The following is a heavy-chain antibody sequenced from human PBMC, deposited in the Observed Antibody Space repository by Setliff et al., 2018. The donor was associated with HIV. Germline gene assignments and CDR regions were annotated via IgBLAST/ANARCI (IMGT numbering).Heavy chain of an antibody. CDR3: ARDLITMVRGVIQDY. J-gene: IGHJ4*02. V-gene: IGHV1-18*01. CDR2: ISAYNGNT. Sequence: QGLEWTGWISAYNGNTNYAQKLQGRVTMTTDTSTSTAYMELRSLRSDDTAVYYCARDLITMVRGVIQDYWGQGTLVTVSS. D-gene: IGHD3-10*01.